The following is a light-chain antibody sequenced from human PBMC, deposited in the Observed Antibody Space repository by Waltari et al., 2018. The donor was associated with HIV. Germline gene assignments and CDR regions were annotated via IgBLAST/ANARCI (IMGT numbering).Light chain of an antibody. CDR2: EVS. CDR1: SCDVGGYNS. Sequence: QSALTHPPSASGSPGQSLTIPCPGTSCDVGGYNSVSCYQQHPGKAPNLMIYEVSKRPSGVPDRFSCSKSGNTASLTVSGLQAEDEADYYCSSYAGSNNFGVFGGGTKLTVL. V-gene: IGLV2-8*01. CDR3: SSYAGSNNFGV. J-gene: IGLJ2*01.